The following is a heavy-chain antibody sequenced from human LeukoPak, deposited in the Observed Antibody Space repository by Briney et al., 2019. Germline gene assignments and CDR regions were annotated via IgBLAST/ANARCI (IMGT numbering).Heavy chain of an antibody. V-gene: IGHV3-73*01. Sequence: GGSLRLSCAASGFTFSGSAMHWVRQASGKGLEWVGRIRSKANSYATAYAASVKGRFTISRDDSKNTAYLQLNSLKTEDTAVYYCTRLANYYDSSGFTQNWGQGTLVTVSS. CDR3: TRLANYYDSSGFTQN. CDR2: IRSKANSYAT. CDR1: GFTFSGSA. D-gene: IGHD3-22*01. J-gene: IGHJ4*02.